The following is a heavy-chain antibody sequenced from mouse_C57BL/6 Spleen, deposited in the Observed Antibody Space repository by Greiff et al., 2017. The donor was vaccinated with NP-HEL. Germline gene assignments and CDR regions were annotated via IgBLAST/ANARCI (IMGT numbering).Heavy chain of an antibody. V-gene: IGHV5-9-1*02. CDR3: TRDLGQRYYFDY. CDR2: ISSGGDYI. D-gene: IGHD3-3*01. J-gene: IGHJ2*01. Sequence: EVQLVESGEGLVKPGGSLKLSCAASGFTFSSYAMSWVRQTPEKRLEWVAYISSGGDYIYYADTVKGRFTISRDNARNTLYLQMSSLKSEDTAMYYCTRDLGQRYYFDYWGQGTTLTVSS. CDR1: GFTFSSYA.